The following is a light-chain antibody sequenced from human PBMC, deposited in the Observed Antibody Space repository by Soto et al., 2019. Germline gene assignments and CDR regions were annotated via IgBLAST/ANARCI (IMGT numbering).Light chain of an antibody. J-gene: IGKJ4*01. V-gene: IGKV1-6*01. CDR1: QGIRND. Sequence: AIRMTQSPSTLSASVGDRVTITCRASQGIRNDLGWYQQKPGKAPKLLIYAASSLQSGVPSRFSGSGSGTDFTLTITSLQPEDFATYYCLQLYTYPRTFGGGTKVDI. CDR3: LQLYTYPRT. CDR2: AAS.